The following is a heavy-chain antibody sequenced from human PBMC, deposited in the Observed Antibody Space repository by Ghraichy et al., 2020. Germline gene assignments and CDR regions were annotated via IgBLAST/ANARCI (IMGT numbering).Heavy chain of an antibody. J-gene: IGHJ6*03. D-gene: IGHD3-3*01. CDR1: GGSISSYY. CDR2: IYYSGST. CDR3: ARGGTRSYYDFWSGPQRGYYMDV. V-gene: IGHV4-59*01. Sequence: SETLSLTCTVSGGSISSYYWSWIRQPPGKGLEWIGYIYYSGSTNYNPSLKSRVTISVDTSKNQFSLKLSSVTAADTAVYYCARGGTRSYYDFWSGPQRGYYMDVWGKGTTVTVSS.